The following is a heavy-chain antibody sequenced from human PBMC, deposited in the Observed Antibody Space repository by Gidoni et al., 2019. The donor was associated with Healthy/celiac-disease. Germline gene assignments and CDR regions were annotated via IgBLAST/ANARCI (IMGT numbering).Heavy chain of an antibody. CDR3: ASGDCSGGSCYYYYGMDV. CDR1: GGSISSGGYS. J-gene: IGHJ6*02. D-gene: IGHD2-15*01. Sequence: QLQLQESGSGLVKPSQTLSLPCAVSGGSISSGGYSWSWIRQPPGKCLEWIGYIYHRGSTYDNPSLKSRVTISVDRYKNQFSLKLSSVTAADTAVYYCASGDCSGGSCYYYYGMDVWGQGTTVTVSS. CDR2: IYHRGST. V-gene: IGHV4-30-2*01.